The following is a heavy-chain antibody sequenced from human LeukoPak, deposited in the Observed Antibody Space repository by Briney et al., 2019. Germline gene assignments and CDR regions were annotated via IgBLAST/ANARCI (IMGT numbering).Heavy chain of an antibody. CDR3: AKPLTAYYDSSGYYDY. J-gene: IGHJ4*02. D-gene: IGHD3-22*01. CDR2: ISGSGLST. CDR1: GFTFDDYG. V-gene: IGHV3-23*01. Sequence: PGGSLRLSCAASGFTFDDYGMSWVRQAPGKGLEWVSSISGSGLSTYYADSVKGRFTISRDNSKNTLHLQMNSLTAEDTAVYYCAKPLTAYYDSSGYYDYWGQGTLVTVSS.